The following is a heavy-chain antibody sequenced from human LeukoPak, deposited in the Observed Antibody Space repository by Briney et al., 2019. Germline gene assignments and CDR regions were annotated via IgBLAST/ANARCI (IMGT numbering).Heavy chain of an antibody. J-gene: IGHJ6*03. V-gene: IGHV1-2*02. CDR2: INPNSGGT. CDR1: GYTFTGYY. D-gene: IGHD6-19*01. Sequence: ASVKVSCKASGYTFTGYYMHWVRQAPGQGLEWMGWINPNSGGTNYARKFQGRVTMTRDTSISTAYMELSSLRSEDTAVYYCARRSSGYRRYYYYYYMDVWGKGTTVTVSS. CDR3: ARRSSGYRRYYYYYYMDV.